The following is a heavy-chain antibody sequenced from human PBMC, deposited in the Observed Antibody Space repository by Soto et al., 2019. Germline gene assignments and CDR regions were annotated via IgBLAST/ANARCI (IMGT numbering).Heavy chain of an antibody. CDR1: GFTFSSYA. CDR2: ITDIGVTT. J-gene: IGHJ4*02. V-gene: IGHV3-23*01. CDR3: ARDSPRDYYGSGSYPLDY. D-gene: IGHD3-10*01. Sequence: GGSLRLSCAASGFTFSSYAMSWVRQAPGKGLKWVSTITDIGVTTYYADSVKGRFTISRDNSKNTLYLQMNSLRAEDTAVYYCARDSPRDYYGSGSYPLDYWGQGTLVTVSS.